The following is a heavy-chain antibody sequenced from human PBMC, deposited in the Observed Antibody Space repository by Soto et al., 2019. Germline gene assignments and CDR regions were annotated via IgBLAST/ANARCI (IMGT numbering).Heavy chain of an antibody. CDR3: AKDFKLFFRHSRGGFDY. CDR2: ISGSGGST. CDR1: EFTFSSYA. D-gene: IGHD3-3*02. Sequence: PGGSLRLSCAASEFTFSSYAMTWVRQAPGKGLEWVSAISGSGGSTYYADSVKGRFTISRDNSKNTLYLQMNSLRAEDTVVYYCAKDFKLFFRHSRGGFDYWGQGTLVTVSS. J-gene: IGHJ4*02. V-gene: IGHV3-23*01.